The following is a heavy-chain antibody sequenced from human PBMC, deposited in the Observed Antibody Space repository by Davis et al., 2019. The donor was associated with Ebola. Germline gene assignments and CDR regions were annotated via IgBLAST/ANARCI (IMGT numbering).Heavy chain of an antibody. CDR2: IYYSGST. D-gene: IGHD4-17*01. CDR3: ARTIWNYGDYATLHFDY. Sequence: SETLSLTCTVSGGSISSYYWSWIRQPPGKGLEWIGYIYYSGSTYYNPSLKSRVTISVDTSKNQFSLKLSSVTAADTAVYYCARTIWNYGDYATLHFDYWGQGTLVTVSS. V-gene: IGHV4-59*08. CDR1: GGSISSYY. J-gene: IGHJ4*02.